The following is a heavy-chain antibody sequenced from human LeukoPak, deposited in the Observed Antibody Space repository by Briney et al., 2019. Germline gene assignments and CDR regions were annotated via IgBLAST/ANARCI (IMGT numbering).Heavy chain of an antibody. CDR3: VKVAVQTQVVPAAIFFDY. CDR1: GFTFNNYA. J-gene: IGHJ4*02. D-gene: IGHD2-2*01. CDR2: ISGSSAGI. Sequence: GGSMRLSCAASGFTFNNYAMGWVRQAPGKGLEWVSVISGSSAGIKYADSVKGRFTISRDNSKDTLYLQMNSLSAEDTAVYYCVKVAVQTQVVPAAIFFDYWGQGVLVTVSS. V-gene: IGHV3-23*01.